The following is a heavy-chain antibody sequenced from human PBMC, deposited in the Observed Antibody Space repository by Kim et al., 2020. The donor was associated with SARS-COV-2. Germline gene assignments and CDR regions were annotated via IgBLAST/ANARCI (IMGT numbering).Heavy chain of an antibody. CDR3: ARDLYDYVWGSYRYFDY. J-gene: IGHJ4*02. Sequence: LQGRVTMTTDTSTSTAYMELRSLRSDDTAVYYCARDLYDYVWGSYRYFDYWGQGTLVTVSS. D-gene: IGHD3-16*02. V-gene: IGHV1-18*01.